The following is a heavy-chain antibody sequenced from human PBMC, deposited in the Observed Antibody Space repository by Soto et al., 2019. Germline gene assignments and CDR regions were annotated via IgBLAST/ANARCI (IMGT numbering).Heavy chain of an antibody. V-gene: IGHV1-69*06. CDR2: IIPIFGTA. J-gene: IGHJ6*02. CDR1: GGTFSSYA. Sequence: ASVKVSCKASGGTFSSYAISWVRQAPGQGLEWMGGIIPIFGTANYAQKFQGRVTITADKSTSTAYMELSSLRSEDTAVYYCARDLEDYYYYGMDVWGQGTTVTVSS. CDR3: ARDLEDYYYYGMDV.